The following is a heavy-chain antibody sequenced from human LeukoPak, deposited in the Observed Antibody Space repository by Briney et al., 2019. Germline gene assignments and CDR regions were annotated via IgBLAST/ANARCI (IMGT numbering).Heavy chain of an antibody. J-gene: IGHJ4*02. D-gene: IGHD3-10*01. Sequence: GGSLRLSCATSGFSFSEFDMQWVRQAPGQGLEWVAFIRSDGSNTYYGDSVKGRFTISRDNSKKILHLQMNSLRPGDTALYYCAIIPLGGRFDYWGQRTLVIVSS. CDR2: IRSDGSNT. CDR3: AIIPLGGRFDY. CDR1: GFSFSEFD. V-gene: IGHV3-30*02.